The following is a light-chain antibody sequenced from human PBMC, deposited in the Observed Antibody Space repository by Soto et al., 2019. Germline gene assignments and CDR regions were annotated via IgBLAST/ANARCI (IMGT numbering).Light chain of an antibody. V-gene: IGKV3-20*01. CDR3: QQYTNWPRT. J-gene: IGKJ1*01. CDR1: QSVSSSY. CDR2: GAS. Sequence: EIVLTQSPGTLSLSPGARATLSCRASQSVSSSYLAWYQQKPGQAPRLLIYGASSRATGIPDRFSGSGSGTDLTITISSLQPDDAEVYYRQQYTNWPRTFGQGTKVDIK.